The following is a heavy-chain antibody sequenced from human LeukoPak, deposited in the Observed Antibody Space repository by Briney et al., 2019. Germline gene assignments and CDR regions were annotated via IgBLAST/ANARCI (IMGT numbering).Heavy chain of an antibody. CDR1: GFTFSSYW. CDR3: ARDATYDILTGYFGNDAFDI. Sequence: GGSLRLSCAASGFTFSSYWMSWVRQAPGKGLEWVANIKQDGSEKYYVDSVKGRFTISRDNAKNSLYLQMNSLRAEDTAVYYCARDATYDILTGYFGNDAFDIWGQGTMVTVSS. CDR2: IKQDGSEK. J-gene: IGHJ3*02. D-gene: IGHD3-9*01. V-gene: IGHV3-7*01.